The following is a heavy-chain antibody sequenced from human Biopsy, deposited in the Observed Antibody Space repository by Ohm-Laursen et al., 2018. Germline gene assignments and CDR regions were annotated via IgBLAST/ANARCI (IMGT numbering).Heavy chain of an antibody. V-gene: IGHV3-21*01. D-gene: IGHD2-2*01. CDR1: GFLFSTYT. J-gene: IGHJ6*02. CDR3: ARESALKWYQSLSYFNGMDV. Sequence: SLSLSRAASGFLFSTYTINGVRQAPGEGLAWVSSISSRSSDIYYADSVKGRFTIPRDNAKNSLFLHMNSLRAEDTAVYYCARESALKWYQSLSYFNGMDVWGQGTTVTVSS. CDR2: ISSRSSDI.